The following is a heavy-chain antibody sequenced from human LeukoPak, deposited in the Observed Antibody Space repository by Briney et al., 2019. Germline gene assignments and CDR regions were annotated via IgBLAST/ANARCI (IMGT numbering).Heavy chain of an antibody. J-gene: IGHJ6*04. CDR1: GGSISSGGYY. D-gene: IGHD2-2*01. CDR2: IYYSGCT. Sequence: SETLSLTCTVSGGSISSGGYYWSWIRQHPGKGLEWIGYIYYSGCTYYNPSLKSRVTISVDTSKNQFSLKLSSVTAADTAVYYCARGRGVVPAAIASYGMDVWGKGTTVTVSS. CDR3: ARGRGVVPAAIASYGMDV. V-gene: IGHV4-31*03.